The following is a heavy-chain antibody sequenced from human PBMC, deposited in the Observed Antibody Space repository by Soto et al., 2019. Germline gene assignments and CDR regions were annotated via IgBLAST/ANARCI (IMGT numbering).Heavy chain of an antibody. CDR1: GGTFSSYA. D-gene: IGHD3-10*01. J-gene: IGHJ5*02. Sequence: ASVNVSCKASGGTFSSYAISWVRQAPGQGLEWMGGIIPIFGTANYAQKFQGRVTITADESTSTAYMELSSLRSEDTAVYYCARSFYGSGSYYNVFWFDPWGQGTLVTVSS. CDR3: ARSFYGSGSYYNVFWFDP. CDR2: IIPIFGTA. V-gene: IGHV1-69*13.